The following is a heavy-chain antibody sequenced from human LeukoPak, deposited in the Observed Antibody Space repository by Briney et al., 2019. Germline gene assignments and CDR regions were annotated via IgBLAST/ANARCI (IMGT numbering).Heavy chain of an antibody. Sequence: SETLSLTCTVSGGSISSYYWTWIRQPPGKGLEWIGYVDHTGSTNFNPSLNGRVSISRDTTKNLFSLRLRSVTAADTAVYFCARGRVSSSTWYSTYYYYFYMDVWGKGTTVTVSS. D-gene: IGHD1-1*01. J-gene: IGHJ6*03. CDR2: VDHTGST. CDR3: ARGRVSSSTWYSTYYYYFYMDV. V-gene: IGHV4-59*01. CDR1: GGSISSYY.